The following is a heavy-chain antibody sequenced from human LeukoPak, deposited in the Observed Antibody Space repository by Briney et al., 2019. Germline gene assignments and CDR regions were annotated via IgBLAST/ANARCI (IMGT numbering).Heavy chain of an antibody. Sequence: SETLSLTCTVSGGSISSYYWSWIRQPAGKGLEWIGRIYISGSTNYNPSLKSRVTMSVDTSKNQFSLKRSPVTAADTAVYYCARAKDIVVVPAAGEAYYYYYMDVWGKGTTVTVSS. CDR2: IYISGST. CDR1: GGSISSYY. D-gene: IGHD2-2*01. CDR3: ARAKDIVVVPAAGEAYYYYYMDV. V-gene: IGHV4-4*07. J-gene: IGHJ6*03.